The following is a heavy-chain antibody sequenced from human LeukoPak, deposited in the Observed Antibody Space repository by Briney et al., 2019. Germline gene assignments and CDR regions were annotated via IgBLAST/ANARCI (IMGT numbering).Heavy chain of an antibody. D-gene: IGHD2-21*02. CDR1: GYTLTELS. CDR2: FDPEDGET. V-gene: IGHV1-24*01. Sequence: GASVKVSCKVSGYTLTELSMHWVRHAPGKGLEWMGGFDPEDGETIYAQKFQGRVTMTEDTSTDTAYMELSSLRSEDTAVYYCATCGGDCYSRADWFDPWGQGTLVTVSS. J-gene: IGHJ5*02. CDR3: ATCGGDCYSRADWFDP.